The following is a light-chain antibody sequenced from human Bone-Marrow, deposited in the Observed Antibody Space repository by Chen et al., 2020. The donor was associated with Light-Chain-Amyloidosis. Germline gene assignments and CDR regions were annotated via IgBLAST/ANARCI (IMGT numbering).Light chain of an antibody. CDR3: MQALQTPWT. CDR1: QSLLHSNGYNY. CDR2: LGS. J-gene: IGKJ1*01. Sequence: EIVMTQSPLSLPVTPGEPASISCRSSQSLLHSNGYNYLDWYLQKPGQSPQLLIYLGSNRPFGVPDRFRGSGSGTDFTLKISRVEAEDVGVYYCMQALQTPWTFGQGTKVDIK. V-gene: IGKV2-28*01.